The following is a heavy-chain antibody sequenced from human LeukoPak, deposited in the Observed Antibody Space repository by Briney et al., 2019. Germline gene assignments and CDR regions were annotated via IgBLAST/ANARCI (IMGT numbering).Heavy chain of an antibody. D-gene: IGHD1-26*01. Sequence: GGSLRLSCVASGFTFSSYAMHWVRQAPGKGLEYVSAISNNGGSTYYANPVKGRFTISRDNSKNTLSLQMGSLRAEDKAVYYCARGDSGSHLDYWGQGSLVTVFS. CDR1: GFTFSSYA. J-gene: IGHJ4*02. V-gene: IGHV3-64*01. CDR2: ISNNGGST. CDR3: ARGDSGSHLDY.